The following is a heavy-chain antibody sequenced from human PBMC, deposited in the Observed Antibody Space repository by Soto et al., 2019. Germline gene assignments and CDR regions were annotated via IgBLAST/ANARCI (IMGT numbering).Heavy chain of an antibody. Sequence: VQLVQSGAEVKKPGSSVKVSCKASGGTFSSYTISWVRQAPGQGLEWMGRIIPILGIANYAQKFQGRVTITADKSTSTAYMELSSLRSEDTAVYYCARDLCSGGSCYSQGFDYWGQGTLVTVSS. D-gene: IGHD2-15*01. CDR3: ARDLCSGGSCYSQGFDY. J-gene: IGHJ4*02. CDR2: IIPILGIA. V-gene: IGHV1-69*08. CDR1: GGTFSSYT.